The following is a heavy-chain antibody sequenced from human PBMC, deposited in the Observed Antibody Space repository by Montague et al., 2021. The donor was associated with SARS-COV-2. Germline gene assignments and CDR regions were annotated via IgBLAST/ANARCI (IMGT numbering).Heavy chain of an antibody. CDR2: IDYSGST. J-gene: IGHJ4*02. V-gene: IGHV4-59*13. CDR3: ARELGYDSSGYYAYFDY. Sequence: SETLSLTCTVSGGSISRYYWSWIRQPPGKGLEWIGYIDYSGSTKYNPSLKNRVTISVDTSKNQFSLKLNSVTAADTAVYYCARELGYDSSGYYAYFDYWGQGTLVTVSS. CDR1: GGSISRYY. D-gene: IGHD3-22*01.